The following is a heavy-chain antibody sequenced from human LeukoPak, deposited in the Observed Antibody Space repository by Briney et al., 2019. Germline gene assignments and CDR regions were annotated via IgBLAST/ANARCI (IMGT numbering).Heavy chain of an antibody. J-gene: IGHJ4*02. CDR3: AREDSTRSGVRELDY. Sequence: GGSLRLSCAASGFTFSTYDFHWVRQVTGKGLQWVSAIGAGFDTYYQDSVRGRFTISRENAKNSLYLRMNSLTVGDTAVYYCAREDSTRSGVRELDYWGQGILVTVSS. CDR2: IGAGFDT. V-gene: IGHV3-13*01. CDR1: GFTFSTYD. D-gene: IGHD3-10*01.